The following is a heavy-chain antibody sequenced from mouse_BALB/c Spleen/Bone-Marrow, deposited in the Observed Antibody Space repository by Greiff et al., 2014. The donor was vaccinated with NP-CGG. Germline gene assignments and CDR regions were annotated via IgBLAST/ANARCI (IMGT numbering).Heavy chain of an antibody. CDR1: GHTLPRYY. CDR3: TLWCYAMDY. J-gene: IGHJ4*01. D-gene: IGHD1-1*02. V-gene: IGHV1S16*01. CDR2: INPSNGGT. Sequence: GPLQQSGAGLVEPWASGKLFRKAFGHTLPRYYIYLGEARAWQGPEWIGEINPSNGGTNFNEKFKSKATLTVDKSSSTAYMQLSSLTSEDSAVYYCTLWCYAMDYWGQGTSVTVSS.